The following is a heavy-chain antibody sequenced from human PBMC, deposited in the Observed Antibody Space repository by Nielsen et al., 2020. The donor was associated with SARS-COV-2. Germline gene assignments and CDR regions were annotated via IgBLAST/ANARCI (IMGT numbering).Heavy chain of an antibody. V-gene: IGHV4-4*02. D-gene: IGHD3-16*02. Sequence: SETLSLTCAVFGGSVNTHAWWSWVRQSPGKGLEWIGEVSQTGTTNYNPSLKGRVTLSMDKSKSQFSLRLTSVSAADTALYYCARSKGSYYADVLGTNRYLDSWGQGTLVTVSS. CDR3: ARSKGSYYADVLGTNRYLDS. CDR2: VSQTGTT. J-gene: IGHJ4*02. CDR1: GGSVNTHAW.